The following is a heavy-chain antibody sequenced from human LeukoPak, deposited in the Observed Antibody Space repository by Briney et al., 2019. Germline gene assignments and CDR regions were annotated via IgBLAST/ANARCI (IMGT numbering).Heavy chain of an antibody. Sequence: PGGSLRLSCAASGFTFSSYGMSWVRQAPGKGLEWVSAISGSGGSTYYADSVKGRFTISRDNSKNTLYLQMNSLRAEDTAVYYCAKDLGGYSSSRGRDYWGQGTLVTVSS. CDR2: ISGSGGST. CDR1: GFTFSSYG. CDR3: AKDLGGYSSSRGRDY. J-gene: IGHJ4*02. D-gene: IGHD6-13*01. V-gene: IGHV3-23*01.